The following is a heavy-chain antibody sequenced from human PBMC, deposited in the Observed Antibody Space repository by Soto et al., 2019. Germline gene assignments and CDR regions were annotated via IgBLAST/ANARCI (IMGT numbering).Heavy chain of an antibody. CDR3: ARVPDR. J-gene: IGHJ5*02. CDR2: IYHSGST. CDR1: GGSISSGGYS. V-gene: IGHV4-30-2*01. Sequence: SETLSLTCAVSGGSISSGGYSWSWLRLPPGKGLEWIGYIYHSGSTYYNPSLKSRVTISVDRSKNQFSLKLSSVTAADTAVYYCARVPDRWGQGTLVTVSS.